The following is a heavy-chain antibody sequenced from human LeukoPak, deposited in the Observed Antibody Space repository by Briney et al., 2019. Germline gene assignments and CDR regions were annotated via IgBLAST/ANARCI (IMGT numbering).Heavy chain of an antibody. CDR2: ISGSGGHT. V-gene: IGHV3-23*01. J-gene: IGHJ4*02. CDR1: GFTFGSYA. D-gene: IGHD3-10*01. CDR3: AKDRSFPYGECDY. Sequence: GGSLRLSCAASGFTFGSYAINWVRQAPGKGLEWVSVISGSGGHTYYADSVKGRFTISRGNSKNTLYLQMNSLRAEDTAVYYCAKDRSFPYGECDYWGQGTLVTVSS.